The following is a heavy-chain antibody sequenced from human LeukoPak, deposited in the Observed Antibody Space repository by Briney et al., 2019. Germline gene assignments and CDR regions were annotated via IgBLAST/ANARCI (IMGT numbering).Heavy chain of an antibody. CDR2: ISGSNGNT. Sequence: ASVKVSCKASSYTFTRYGISWVRQAPGQGLEWMGWISGSNGNTNYAQKFQGRVSMTADTSTSTAYMELRSLRSDDAAIYYCARVRLVWGMETFDLWGQGTMVIVSS. D-gene: IGHD3-16*01. V-gene: IGHV1-18*01. CDR3: ARVRLVWGMETFDL. J-gene: IGHJ3*01. CDR1: SYTFTRYG.